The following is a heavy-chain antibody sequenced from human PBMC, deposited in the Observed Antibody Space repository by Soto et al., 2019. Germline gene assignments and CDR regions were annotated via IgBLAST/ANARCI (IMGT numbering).Heavy chain of an antibody. D-gene: IGHD2-2*01. CDR2: INPSGGST. Sequence: ASVKVSCKASGYTFTSYYMHWVRQAPGQGLEWMGIINPSGGSTSYAQKFQGRVTMTRDTSTSTVYMELSSLRSEDTAVYYCASWELGYCSSTSCSDYYYGMDVWGPGTTVTVSS. V-gene: IGHV1-46*01. CDR3: ASWELGYCSSTSCSDYYYGMDV. CDR1: GYTFTSYY. J-gene: IGHJ6*02.